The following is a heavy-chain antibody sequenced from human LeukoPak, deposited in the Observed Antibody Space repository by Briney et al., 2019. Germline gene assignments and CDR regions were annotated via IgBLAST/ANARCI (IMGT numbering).Heavy chain of an antibody. CDR3: VREGLERRTNFDY. Sequence: GGSLRLSCSASGFTFTSHVMHWVRQAPGKGLQYVSGISMNVQTTYYAGSVKGRFTISRDSSKSTAYLQMNSLTAEDTAVYYCVREGLERRTNFDYWGQGTLVSVSS. J-gene: IGHJ4*02. CDR2: ISMNVQTT. D-gene: IGHD1-1*01. CDR1: GFTFTSHV. V-gene: IGHV3-64D*06.